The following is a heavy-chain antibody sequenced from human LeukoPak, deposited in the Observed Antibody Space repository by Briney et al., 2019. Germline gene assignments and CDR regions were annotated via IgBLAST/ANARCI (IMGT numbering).Heavy chain of an antibody. CDR1: GGSFSGYY. J-gene: IGHJ4*02. V-gene: IGHV4-34*01. Sequence: SETLSLTCAVYGGSFSGYYWSWIRQPPGKGLEWIGEINHSGSTNYNPSLKSRVTISVDTSKNQFSQKLSSVTAADTAVYYCASTYYDSSGYLRTAYDHWGQGTLVTVSS. D-gene: IGHD3-22*01. CDR2: INHSGST. CDR3: ASTYYDSSGYLRTAYDH.